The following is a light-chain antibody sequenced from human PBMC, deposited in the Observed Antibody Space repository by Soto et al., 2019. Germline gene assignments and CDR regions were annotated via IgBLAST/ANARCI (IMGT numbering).Light chain of an antibody. V-gene: IGKV4-1*01. J-gene: IGKJ5*01. CDR3: QQRSNWIT. CDR1: QRVLYSSNNKHY. CDR2: DTS. Sequence: DCLLTHSAYSLAVSLGDRATINCKSSQRVLYSSNNKHYLAWYQQKPGQAPRLLIYDTSYRATGIPARFSGSGSRTDFTLTISSLEPEDFALYYCQQRSNWITFGQGTRLEIK.